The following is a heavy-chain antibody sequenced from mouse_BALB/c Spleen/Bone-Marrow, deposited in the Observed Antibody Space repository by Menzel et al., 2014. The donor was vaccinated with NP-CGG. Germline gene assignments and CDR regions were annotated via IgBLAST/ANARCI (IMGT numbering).Heavy chain of an antibody. J-gene: IGHJ2*01. CDR2: IHPNSGNT. D-gene: IGHD2-14*01. CDR1: GYTFTSSW. Sequence: QVQLQQSGTVLVRPGASVKLSCEASGYTFTSSWMHWAKQRPGQGLEWIGEIHPNSGNTNYNEKFKGKATLTVDTSSSTAYMDLRSLTSEDSAVYYCARHYRYAYYFDYWGQGTTLTVSS. CDR3: ARHYRYAYYFDY. V-gene: IGHV1S130*01.